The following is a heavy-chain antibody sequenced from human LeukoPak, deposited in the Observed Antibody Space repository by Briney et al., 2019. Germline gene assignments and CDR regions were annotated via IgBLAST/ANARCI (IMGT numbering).Heavy chain of an antibody. J-gene: IGHJ6*03. D-gene: IGHD3-10*01. V-gene: IGHV1-8*01. CDR1: GYTFTSYD. CDR2: MNPNSGNT. CDR3: ARGLRSGGLLWFREFMPPGIGHNYYYYYMDV. Sequence: ASVKVSCKASGYTFTSYDINWVRQATGQGLEWMGWMNPNSGNTGYAQKFQGRVTMTRNTSISTAYMKLSSLRSEDTAVYYCARGLRSGGLLWFREFMPPGIGHNYYYYYMDVWGKGTTVTVSS.